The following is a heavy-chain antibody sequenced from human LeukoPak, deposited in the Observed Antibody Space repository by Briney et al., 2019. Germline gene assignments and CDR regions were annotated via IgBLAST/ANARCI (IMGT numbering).Heavy chain of an antibody. J-gene: IGHJ4*02. CDR3: ARAPVVVIAANFDY. D-gene: IGHD2-15*01. V-gene: IGHV1-2*02. CDR1: GYTFSDYY. CDR2: INPDSGGT. Sequence: GASVKVSCKTSGYTFSDYYMHWVRQAPGQGLEWMGWINPDSGGTNYAQKFQGRVTMTRDTSISTAYMELSRLRSDDTAVFYCARAPVVVIAANFDYWGQGTLVTASS.